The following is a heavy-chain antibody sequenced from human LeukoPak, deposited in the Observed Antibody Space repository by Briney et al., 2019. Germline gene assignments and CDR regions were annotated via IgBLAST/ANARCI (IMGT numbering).Heavy chain of an antibody. J-gene: IGHJ4*02. V-gene: IGHV4-59*08. Sequence: SQTLSLTWTVAGGSISSYYWGWIRHPAGNGLEWEGYSYYSGSQSYNPSPRTRFPLPVDTPKSQFSLKLSSVIVASTPVFICARRGYSSGFDYIDCWGTGTLVTVSS. CDR3: ARRGYSSGFDYIDC. CDR1: GGSISSYY. D-gene: IGHD6-19*01. CDR2: SYYSGSQ.